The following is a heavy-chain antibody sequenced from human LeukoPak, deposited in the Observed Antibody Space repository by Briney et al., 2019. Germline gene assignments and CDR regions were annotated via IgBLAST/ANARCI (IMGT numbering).Heavy chain of an antibody. J-gene: IGHJ4*02. CDR2: IIPIFGTA. V-gene: IGHV1-69*13. CDR3: ARMATTTHYYFDY. CDR1: GGTLSRYA. Sequence: GASVKVSCKASGGTLSRYAISWVRQAPGQGLEWMGGIIPIFGTANYAQKFQGRVTITADESASTAYMELSRLRSDDTAVYYCARMATTTHYYFDYWGQGTLVTVSS. D-gene: IGHD5-24*01.